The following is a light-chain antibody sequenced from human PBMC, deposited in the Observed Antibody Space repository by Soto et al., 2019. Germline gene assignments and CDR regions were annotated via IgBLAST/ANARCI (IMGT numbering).Light chain of an antibody. V-gene: IGKV1-39*01. Sequence: DIQMTQSPSSLSASVGDRVTITCRASQSISSYLNWYQQKPGKAPKLLIYAASSLQSGVQSRCSGSGSGTDFTLTISSLQPEDFATYYCQQSYSTPLYFTFGPGTKVDIK. CDR1: QSISSY. CDR2: AAS. CDR3: QQSYSTPLYFT. J-gene: IGKJ3*01.